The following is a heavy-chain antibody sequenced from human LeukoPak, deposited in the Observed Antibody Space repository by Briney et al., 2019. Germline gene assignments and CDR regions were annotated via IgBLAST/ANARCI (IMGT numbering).Heavy chain of an antibody. Sequence: VAVIRYDGSNKYYADSVKGRFTISRDNSKNTLYLQMNSLRAEDTAVYYCARDVSGGLDPWGQGTLVTVSS. J-gene: IGHJ5*02. V-gene: IGHV3-33*01. CDR2: IRYDGSNK. CDR3: ARDVSGGLDP. D-gene: IGHD3-10*01.